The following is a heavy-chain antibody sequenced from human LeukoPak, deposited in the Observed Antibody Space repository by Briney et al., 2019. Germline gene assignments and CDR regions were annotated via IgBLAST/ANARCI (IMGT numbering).Heavy chain of an antibody. J-gene: IGHJ4*02. D-gene: IGHD3-22*01. CDR2: IKQDGSEK. CDR1: GFTFSSYW. Sequence: PGGSLRLSCAASGFTFSSYWMSWVRQAPGKGLEWVANIKQDGSEKYYVDSVKGRFTISRDNAKNSLYLQMNSLRAEDTAVYYCARGPISYYDSSGYYLFDYWGQGTLVTVSS. V-gene: IGHV3-7*01. CDR3: ARGPISYYDSSGYYLFDY.